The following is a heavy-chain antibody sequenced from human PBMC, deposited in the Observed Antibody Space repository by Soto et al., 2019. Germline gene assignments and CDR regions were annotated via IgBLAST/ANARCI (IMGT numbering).Heavy chain of an antibody. Sequence: QVQLVESGGGVVQPGRSLRLSCAASGFTFSSYAMHWVRQAPGKGLEGVSVISYDGSNKYYADSVKGRFTISRDNSKNTLYLQMNSLRAEDTAVYYCARAPAGDDAFDIWGQGTMVTVSS. CDR1: GFTFSSYA. V-gene: IGHV3-30-3*01. D-gene: IGHD6-13*01. J-gene: IGHJ3*02. CDR3: ARAPAGDDAFDI. CDR2: ISYDGSNK.